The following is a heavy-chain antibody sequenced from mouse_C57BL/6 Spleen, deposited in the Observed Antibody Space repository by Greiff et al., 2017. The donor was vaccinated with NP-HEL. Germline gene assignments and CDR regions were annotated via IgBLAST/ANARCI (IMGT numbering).Heavy chain of an antibody. CDR1: GFNIKDYY. CDR2: IDPEDGET. CDR3: APAYYSNYYFDY. J-gene: IGHJ2*01. V-gene: IGHV14-2*01. Sequence: EVQRVESGAELVKPGASVKLSCTASGFNIKDYYMHWVKQRTEQGLEWIGRIDPEDGETKYAPKFQGKATITADTSSNTAYLQLSSLTSEDTAVYYCAPAYYSNYYFDYWGQGTTLTVSS. D-gene: IGHD2-5*01.